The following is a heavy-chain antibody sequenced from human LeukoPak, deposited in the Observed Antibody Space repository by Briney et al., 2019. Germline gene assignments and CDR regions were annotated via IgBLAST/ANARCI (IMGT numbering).Heavy chain of an antibody. CDR3: ARDGITIFGVVLNYGMDV. V-gene: IGHV3-21*01. J-gene: IGHJ6*02. D-gene: IGHD3-3*01. Sequence: PGGSLRLSCAASGFTFSSYSMNWVRQAPGKGLEWVSSISSSSSYIYYADSVKGRFTISRDNAKNSLYLQMNSLRDGDTAVYYCARDGITIFGVVLNYGMDVWGQGTTVTVSS. CDR2: ISSSSSYI. CDR1: GFTFSSYS.